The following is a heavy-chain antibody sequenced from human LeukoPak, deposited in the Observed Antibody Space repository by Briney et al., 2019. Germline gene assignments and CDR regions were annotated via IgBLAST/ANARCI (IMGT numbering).Heavy chain of an antibody. CDR3: AKDDYFWGSYRHFDY. CDR1: GFTFSSYA. CDR2: ISGSGGST. V-gene: IGHV3-23*01. Sequence: GGALRLSCAAAGFTFSSYAMSWVRQAPGKGVEWVSAISGSGGSTYYADSGKGGLTISRDNTKKTLYLQMNSLRAEDTAVYYCAKDDYFWGSYRHFDYWGQGTLVTVSS. D-gene: IGHD3-16*02. J-gene: IGHJ4*02.